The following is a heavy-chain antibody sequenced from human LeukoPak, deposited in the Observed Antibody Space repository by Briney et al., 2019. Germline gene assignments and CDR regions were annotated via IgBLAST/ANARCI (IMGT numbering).Heavy chain of an antibody. D-gene: IGHD4/OR15-4a*01. V-gene: IGHV4-31*03. J-gene: IGHJ3*02. Sequence: SSETLSLTCTVSGGSISSGGYYWSWIRQHPGKGLEWIGYIYYSGSTYYNPSLKSRVTISVDTSKNQFSLKLSSVTAADTAVYYCARGTMQAAFDIWGQGTMVTVSS. CDR3: ARGTMQAAFDI. CDR2: IYYSGST. CDR1: GGSISSGGYY.